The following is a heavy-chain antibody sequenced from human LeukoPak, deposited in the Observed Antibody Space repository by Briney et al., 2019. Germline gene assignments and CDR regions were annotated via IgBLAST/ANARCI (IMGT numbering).Heavy chain of an antibody. CDR1: GFTFSDYY. V-gene: IGHV3-11*01. CDR2: ISSSGSTI. Sequence: PGGSLRLSCAASGFTFSDYYMSWIRQAPGKGLEWVSYISSSGSTIYYADSVKGRFTISRDSAKNSLYLQMNSLRAEDTAVYYCARDLGYDILTGYHIPYYFDYWGQGTLVTVSS. J-gene: IGHJ4*02. CDR3: ARDLGYDILTGYHIPYYFDY. D-gene: IGHD3-9*01.